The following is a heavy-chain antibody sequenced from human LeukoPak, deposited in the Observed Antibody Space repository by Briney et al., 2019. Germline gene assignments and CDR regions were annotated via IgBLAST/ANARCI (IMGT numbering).Heavy chain of an antibody. J-gene: IGHJ4*02. CDR3: AKPLGYCSDGSCYFPY. CDR2: ISNNGGYT. V-gene: IGHV3-23*01. CDR1: GFTFSSSA. Sequence: GGSLRLSCAASGFTFSSSAMSWVRQAPGKGLEWVSAISNNGGYTYYADSVQGRFTISRDNSKSTLCLQMNSLRAEDTAVYYCAKPLGYCSDGSCYFPYWGQGTLVTVSS. D-gene: IGHD2-15*01.